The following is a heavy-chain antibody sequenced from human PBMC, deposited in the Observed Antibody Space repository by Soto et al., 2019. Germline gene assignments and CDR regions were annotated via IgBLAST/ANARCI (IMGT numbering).Heavy chain of an antibody. D-gene: IGHD3-3*01. CDR3: ARGITIFGVADGMDV. Sequence: PSETLSLTCAVAGGSISSGGYSWSWTRQPPGKGLEWIGYIYHSGSTYYNPSLKSRVTISVDRSKNQFSLKLSPVTAADTAVYYCARGITIFGVADGMDVWGQGTTVTVSS. CDR1: GGSISSGGYS. V-gene: IGHV4-30-2*01. J-gene: IGHJ6*02. CDR2: IYHSGST.